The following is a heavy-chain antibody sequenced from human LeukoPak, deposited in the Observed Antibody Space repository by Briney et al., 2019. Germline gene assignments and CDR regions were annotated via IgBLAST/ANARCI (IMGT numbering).Heavy chain of an antibody. J-gene: IGHJ2*01. CDR1: GFTFSTFV. CDR2: IWYDGSNE. V-gene: IGHV3-33*01. CDR3: ARSPRQQLGIRPRLYWYFDL. D-gene: IGHD7-27*01. Sequence: GGSLRLSCAASGFTFSTFVMHWVRQAPGKGLEWVAVIWYDGSNEYYADPVKGRFTISRDNSKNTLYLQMNSLRAEDTAVYYCARSPRQQLGIRPRLYWYFDLWGRGTLVTVSS.